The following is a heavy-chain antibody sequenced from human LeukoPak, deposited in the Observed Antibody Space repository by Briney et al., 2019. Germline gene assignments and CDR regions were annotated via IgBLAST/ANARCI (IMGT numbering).Heavy chain of an antibody. J-gene: IGHJ4*02. CDR2: IIPIFGTA. CDR1: GGTFSSYA. D-gene: IGHD3-22*01. V-gene: IGHV1-69*13. CDR3: ARDARTALYDSSGYYFHY. Sequence: SVKVSCKASGGTFSSYAISWVRQAPGQGLEWMGGIIPIFGTANYAQKFQGRVTITADESTSTAYMELSSLRSEDTAVYYCARDARTALYDSSGYYFHYWGQGTLVTVSS.